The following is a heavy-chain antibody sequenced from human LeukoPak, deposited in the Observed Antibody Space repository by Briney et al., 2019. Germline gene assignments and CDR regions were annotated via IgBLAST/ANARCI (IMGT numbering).Heavy chain of an antibody. J-gene: IGHJ4*02. Sequence: SETLSLTCAVYGASFSGYYWSWLRQPPGKGLEWLGSIYYSGSTYYNPSLKSRVTISVDTSKNQFSLKLSSVTAADTAVYYCARHFSQSLYSGSYPYYFDYWGQGTLVTVSS. V-gene: IGHV4-39*01. CDR2: IYYSGST. CDR1: GASFSGYY. CDR3: ARHFSQSLYSGSYPYYFDY. D-gene: IGHD1-26*01.